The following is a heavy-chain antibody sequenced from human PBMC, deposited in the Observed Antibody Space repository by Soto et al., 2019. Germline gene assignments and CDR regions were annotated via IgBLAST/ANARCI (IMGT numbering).Heavy chain of an antibody. Sequence: QVQLVESGGGVVQPGRSLRLSCVTSGFSFSRYGFHWVRQAPGKGLEWVAVMWFDGSEQYYVDSVKGRFTISRDNSKNTLYLEMNSLRADDTAVYYCARDPGVTNYYFDYWGQGALVTVSS. CDR3: ARDPGVTNYYFDY. D-gene: IGHD4-17*01. CDR2: MWFDGSEQ. V-gene: IGHV3-33*01. CDR1: GFSFSRYG. J-gene: IGHJ4*02.